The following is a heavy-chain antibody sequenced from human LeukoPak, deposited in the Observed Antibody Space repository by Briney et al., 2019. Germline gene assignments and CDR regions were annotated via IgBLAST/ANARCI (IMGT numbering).Heavy chain of an antibody. CDR1: GGSISSSSYY. Sequence: NPSETLSLTCTVSGGSISSSSYYWGWIRQPPGKGLEWIGEIYHSGSTNYNPSLKSRVTISVDKSKNQFSLKLSSVTAADTAVYYCARVDIVVVTGLDPWGQGTLVTVSS. J-gene: IGHJ5*02. V-gene: IGHV4-39*07. CDR3: ARVDIVVVTGLDP. D-gene: IGHD2-21*02. CDR2: IYHSGST.